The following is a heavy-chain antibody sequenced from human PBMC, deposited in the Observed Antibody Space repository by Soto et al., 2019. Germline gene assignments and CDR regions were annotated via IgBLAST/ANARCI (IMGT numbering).Heavy chain of an antibody. CDR2: ISGSGGST. J-gene: IGHJ6*02. Sequence: GGSLRLSCAASGFTFSSYAMSWVRQAPGKGLEWVSAISGSGGSTYYADSVKGRFTISRDNAKNSLYLQMNSLRAEDTAVYYCARDQTGSGIAAAGTLGYYCYYGMDVWGQGTTVTVSS. CDR3: ARDQTGSGIAAAGTLGYYCYYGMDV. V-gene: IGHV3-23*01. CDR1: GFTFSSYA. D-gene: IGHD6-13*01.